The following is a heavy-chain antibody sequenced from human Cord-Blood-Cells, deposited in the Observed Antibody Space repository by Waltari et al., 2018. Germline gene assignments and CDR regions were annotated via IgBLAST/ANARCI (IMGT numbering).Heavy chain of an antibody. Sequence: QLQLQTSGAGLAKPSENLSTTCTVSAGSISSSSYYWGWIRQPPGKGLERIGSIFYSGSTYYNPSLKSRLTISVDTATNRFSLRRSCGTAADTAVYYLARENIEYSSSCGDYWGQGTLVTVSS. J-gene: IGHJ4*02. CDR2: IFYSGST. V-gene: IGHV4-39*02. D-gene: IGHD6-6*01. CDR3: ARENIEYSSSCGDY. CDR1: AGSISSSSYY.